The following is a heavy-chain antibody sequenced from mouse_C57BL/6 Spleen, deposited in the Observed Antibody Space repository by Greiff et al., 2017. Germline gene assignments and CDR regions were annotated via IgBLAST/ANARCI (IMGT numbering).Heavy chain of an antibody. J-gene: IGHJ1*03. Sequence: VQLQQSGAELVKPGASVKISCKASGYAFSSYWMNWVKQRPGKGLEWIGQIYPGDGDTNYNGKFKGKATLTADKSSSTAYMQLSSLTSEDSAVYFCARIDYGSSYDWYFDVWGTGTTVTVSS. V-gene: IGHV1-80*01. CDR1: GYAFSSYW. D-gene: IGHD1-1*01. CDR3: ARIDYGSSYDWYFDV. CDR2: IYPGDGDT.